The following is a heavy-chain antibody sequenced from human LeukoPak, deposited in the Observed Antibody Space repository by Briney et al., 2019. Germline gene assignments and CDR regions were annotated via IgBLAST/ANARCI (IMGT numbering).Heavy chain of an antibody. CDR3: AKTPKPYYYYYGMDV. CDR1: GFTFSSYA. J-gene: IGHJ6*02. Sequence: GGSLRLSCAASGFTFSSYAMSWVRQAPGKGLEWVSAISGSGGSTYYADSVKGRFTISRDNSKNTLYLQMNSLRAEDTAVYYCAKTPKPYYYYYGMDVWGQGTTVTVSS. CDR2: ISGSGGST. V-gene: IGHV3-23*01. D-gene: IGHD2-15*01.